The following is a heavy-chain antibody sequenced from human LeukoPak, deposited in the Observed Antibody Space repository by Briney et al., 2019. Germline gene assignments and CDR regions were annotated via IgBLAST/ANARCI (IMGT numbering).Heavy chain of an antibody. J-gene: IGHJ4*02. V-gene: IGHV3-48*03. Sequence: GGSLRLSCAASGFTFSSYEMNWVRQAPGKGLEWVSYISSSGSTIYYADSVKGRFTISRDNAKNSLYLQMNSLRAEDTAVYYCASFTSGYYSRFGDYWGQGTLVTVSS. D-gene: IGHD3-22*01. CDR1: GFTFSSYE. CDR3: ASFTSGYYSRFGDY. CDR2: ISSSGSTI.